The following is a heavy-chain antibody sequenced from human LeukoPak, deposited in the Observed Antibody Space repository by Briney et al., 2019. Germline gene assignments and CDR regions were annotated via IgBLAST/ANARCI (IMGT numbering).Heavy chain of an antibody. CDR3: AREMITFGGVIVHDAFDI. V-gene: IGHV1-46*01. Sequence: GASVKVSCKASGYTFTGYYMHWVRQAPGQGLEWMGIINPSGGSTSYAQKFQGRVTMTRDTSTSTVYMELSSLRSEDTAVYYCAREMITFGGVIVHDAFDIWGQGTMVTVSS. CDR1: GYTFTGYY. J-gene: IGHJ3*02. CDR2: INPSGGST. D-gene: IGHD3-16*02.